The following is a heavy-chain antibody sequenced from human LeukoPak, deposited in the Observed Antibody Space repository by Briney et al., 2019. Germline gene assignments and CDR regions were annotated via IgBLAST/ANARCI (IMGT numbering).Heavy chain of an antibody. Sequence: PGGSLRFSCAASGFTFSIYTLNWVRQAPGRGLEWVSSIISTSSYIYYADSVKGRFTISRDNAKNSLSLQMNSLRAEDTAVYYCASLGPGGSVAYWGQGTLVTVSS. CDR2: IISTSSYI. J-gene: IGHJ4*02. D-gene: IGHD4-23*01. CDR3: ASLGPGGSVAY. CDR1: GFTFSIYT. V-gene: IGHV3-21*01.